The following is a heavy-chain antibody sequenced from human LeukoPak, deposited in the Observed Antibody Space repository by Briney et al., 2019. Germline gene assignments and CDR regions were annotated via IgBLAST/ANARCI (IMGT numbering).Heavy chain of an antibody. V-gene: IGHV5-51*01. D-gene: IGHD6-19*01. J-gene: IGHJ4*02. CDR1: GYSFTTYR. CDR2: IYPDDSDT. Sequence: GESLQISCKGSGYSFTTYRIGWVRQMPGQGLEWMGTIYPDDSDTRYSPSFQGQVTISADKSISTAYLHWRSLKASDTAMYYCARALTGTLFFDSWGQGTLVTVSS. CDR3: ARALTGTLFFDS.